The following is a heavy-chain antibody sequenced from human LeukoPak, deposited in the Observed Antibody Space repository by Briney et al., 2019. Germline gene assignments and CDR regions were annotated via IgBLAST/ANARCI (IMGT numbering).Heavy chain of an antibody. CDR3: ARPGDTSGYYYPNYAFDI. CDR1: GGSISSYY. CDR2: IYYSGST. J-gene: IGHJ3*02. Sequence: SETLSLTCTVSGGSISSYYWSWIRQPPGKGLEWIGYIYYSGSTNYNPSLKSRVTISVDTSKNQFSLKLSSVTAADTAVYYCARPGDTSGYYYPNYAFDIWGQGTMVTVSS. D-gene: IGHD3-22*01. V-gene: IGHV4-59*08.